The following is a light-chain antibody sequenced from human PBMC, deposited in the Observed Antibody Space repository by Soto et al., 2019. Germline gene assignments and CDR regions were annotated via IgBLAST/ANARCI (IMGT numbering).Light chain of an antibody. Sequence: DLQMTQSPSSLSASVGDRVTITCRASQSISSYLNWYQQKRGKAPKLLIYAASTLESGVPSRFSGSGSGTDFTLTISSLQPEDFATYYCQQSDSTPWTFGQGTKVEIK. J-gene: IGKJ1*01. CDR2: AAS. CDR3: QQSDSTPWT. V-gene: IGKV1-39*01. CDR1: QSISSY.